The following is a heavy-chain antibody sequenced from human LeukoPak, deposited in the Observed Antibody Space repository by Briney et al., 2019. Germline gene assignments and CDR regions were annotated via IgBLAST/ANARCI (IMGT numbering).Heavy chain of an antibody. J-gene: IGHJ4*02. CDR2: IKSNTDGGTT. CDR1: GFTFSNAW. CDR3: TTDLQYSSGWLQIDY. V-gene: IGHV3-15*01. Sequence: GGPLRLSCAASGFTFSNAWMSWVRQAPGKGLKWVGRIKSNTDGGTTDYAAPVKGRFTISRDDSKNTLYLQMNSLKTEDTAVYYCTTDLQYSSGWLQIDYWGQGTLVPVSS. D-gene: IGHD6-19*01.